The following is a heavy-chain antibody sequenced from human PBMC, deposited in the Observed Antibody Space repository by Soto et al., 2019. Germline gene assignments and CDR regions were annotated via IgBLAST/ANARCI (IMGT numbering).Heavy chain of an antibody. CDR2: ISYSGST. Sequence: PSETLSLTCTVSGGSISSGGYYWTWIRQHPGKGLEYIGYISYSGSTYYNPSLKSRATISVDTSKNQFSLKLSSVTAADTAVYYCARDLWGYCGTDCYPLDVWGQGTTVTVSS. D-gene: IGHD2-21*02. J-gene: IGHJ6*02. CDR3: ARDLWGYCGTDCYPLDV. CDR1: GGSISSGGYY. V-gene: IGHV4-31*03.